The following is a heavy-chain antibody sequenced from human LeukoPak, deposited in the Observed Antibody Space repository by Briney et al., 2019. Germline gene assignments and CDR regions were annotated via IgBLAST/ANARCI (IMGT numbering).Heavy chain of an antibody. CDR2: IFHTGST. V-gene: IGHV4-31*03. CDR3: ARAGYSGFDFNFDY. D-gene: IGHD5-12*01. CDR1: GASVTIGGHY. Sequence: SETLSLTCTVSGASVTIGGHYWSWIRQHPGKGLEWIGYIFHTGSTYYNPSLKSRISMSLDASKNQFYLKLSSVTAADTAVYYCARAGYSGFDFNFDYWGQGTLVTVSS. J-gene: IGHJ4*02.